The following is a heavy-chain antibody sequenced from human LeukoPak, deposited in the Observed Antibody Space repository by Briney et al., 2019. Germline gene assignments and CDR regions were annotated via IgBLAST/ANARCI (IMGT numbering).Heavy chain of an antibody. J-gene: IGHJ4*02. D-gene: IGHD2-21*02. CDR2: INPNSGAT. Sequence: ASVKVSCKASGYTFTAYFMHWVRQAPGQGLEWMGWINPNSGATNYAQKFQGRVTMTRDTSISTVYMELSRLGSDDTAVYYCASSPTALLDYWGQGTLVTVSS. CDR1: GYTFTAYF. V-gene: IGHV1-2*02. CDR3: ASSPTALLDY.